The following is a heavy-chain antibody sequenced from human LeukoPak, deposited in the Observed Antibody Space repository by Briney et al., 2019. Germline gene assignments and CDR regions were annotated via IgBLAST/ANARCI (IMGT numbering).Heavy chain of an antibody. J-gene: IGHJ5*02. V-gene: IGHV1-46*01. D-gene: IGHD5-18*01. CDR1: GYIFSSYY. Sequence: ASVKVSCKASGYIFSSYYIHWVRQAPGQGLEWVGIINPSGGNTNYAQKFQGRVTMTRDRSTRTVYMEMSRLTSEDTAVYSCARALPHRRLMDTTMNQHWFDPGAREPWSPSPQ. CDR2: INPSGGNT. CDR3: ARALPHRRLMDTTMNQHWFDP.